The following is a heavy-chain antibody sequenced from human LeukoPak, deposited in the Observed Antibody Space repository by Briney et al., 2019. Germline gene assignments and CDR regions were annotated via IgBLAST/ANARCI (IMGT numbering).Heavy chain of an antibody. CDR3: ARHDGPFDFDC. V-gene: IGHV4-4*09. CDR2: IYTSGST. CDR1: GGSISSYY. J-gene: IGHJ4*02. Sequence: SETLSLTCTVSGGSISSYYWSWIRQPPGKGLEWIGYIYTSGSTNYNPSLKSRVTISVDTSKNQFSLKLSSVTAADTAVYYCARHDGPFDFDCWGQGTLVTVSS. D-gene: IGHD1-1*01.